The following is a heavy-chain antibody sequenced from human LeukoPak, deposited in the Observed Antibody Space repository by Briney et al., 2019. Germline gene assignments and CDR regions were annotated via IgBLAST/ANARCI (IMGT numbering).Heavy chain of an antibody. CDR1: GGSISSYY. J-gene: IGHJ5*02. V-gene: IGHV4-59*01. Sequence: SETLSLTCTVSGGSISSYYWSWIRQPPGKGLEWIGYIYYSGSTNYNPSLKSRVTLSVDTSKNQFSLKLSSVTAADTAVYYCARFGMWFDPWGQGTLVTVSS. D-gene: IGHD3-16*01. CDR3: ARFGMWFDP. CDR2: IYYSGST.